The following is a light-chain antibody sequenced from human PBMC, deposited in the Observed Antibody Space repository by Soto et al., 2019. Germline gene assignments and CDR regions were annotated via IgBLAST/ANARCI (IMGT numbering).Light chain of an antibody. CDR1: TSDVGGYDY. V-gene: IGLV2-14*01. Sequence: QSALTQPASVSGSPGQSITVSCTGTTSDVGGYDYVAWYQQHPGKAPKLMIYDVSSRRSGVSNRFSGSKSGNTASLTISGLQAEDEADYYCSSYLGSSTLSGVFGTGTKVTVL. CDR2: DVS. CDR3: SSYLGSSTLSGV. J-gene: IGLJ1*01.